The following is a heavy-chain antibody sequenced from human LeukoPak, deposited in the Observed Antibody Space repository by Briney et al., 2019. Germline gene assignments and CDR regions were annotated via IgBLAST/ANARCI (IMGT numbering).Heavy chain of an antibody. CDR3: AKDIYSPGLRWGELSPHFDY. CDR2: ISWNSGSI. V-gene: IGHV3-9*01. D-gene: IGHD3-16*02. J-gene: IGHJ4*02. Sequence: GGSLRLSCAASGFTFDDYAMHWVRQAPGKGLEWVSGISWNSGSIGYADSVKGRFTISRDNAKNSLYLQMNSLRAEDTALYYCAKDIYSPGLRWGELSPHFDYWAQGPLFTVSS. CDR1: GFTFDDYA.